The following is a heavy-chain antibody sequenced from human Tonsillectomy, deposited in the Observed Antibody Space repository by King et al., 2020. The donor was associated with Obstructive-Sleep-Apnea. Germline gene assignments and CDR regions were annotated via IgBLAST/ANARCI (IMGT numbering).Heavy chain of an antibody. Sequence: QLQESGPGLVKPSQTLSLTCSVSGGSISSGNYYWSWIRQHPGKGLEWIGYIYYSGSTDYNPSPKSRVTISVDTSKNKFSLKLSSVTASDTAFYYCARISAVGSSWYYDYWGQGTLVTVSS. CDR2: IYYSGST. CDR1: GGSISSGNYY. V-gene: IGHV4-31*03. D-gene: IGHD6-13*01. CDR3: ARISAVGSSWYYDY. J-gene: IGHJ4*02.